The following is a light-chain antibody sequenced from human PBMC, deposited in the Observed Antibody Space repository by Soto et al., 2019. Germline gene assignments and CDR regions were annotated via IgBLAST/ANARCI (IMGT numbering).Light chain of an antibody. CDR3: QSYDANNQV. V-gene: IGLV6-57*01. CDR1: SGSIASNY. Sequence: NFMLTQPHSVSESPGKTVIISCTRSSGSIASNYVQWYQQRPGSSPTTVIYEDNQRPSGVPDRFSGSIDSSSNSASHTISGLVTEDEADYFCQSYDANNQVFGGGTKLTVL. J-gene: IGLJ3*02. CDR2: EDN.